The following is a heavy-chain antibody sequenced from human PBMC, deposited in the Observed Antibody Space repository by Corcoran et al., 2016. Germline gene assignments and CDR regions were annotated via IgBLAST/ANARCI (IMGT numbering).Heavy chain of an antibody. CDR1: GYTFTGYY. CDR2: INPNSGGT. D-gene: IGHD2-15*01. Sequence: QVQLVQSGAEVKKPGASVKVSCKASGYTFTGYYMHWVRQAPGQGLEWMGWINPNSGGTNYAQKFQGWVTMTRDTSISTAYMELSRLRSYDTAVYYGARESQLPGGNPGWDYWGQGTLVTVSS. CDR3: ARESQLPGGNPGWDY. J-gene: IGHJ4*02. V-gene: IGHV1-2*04.